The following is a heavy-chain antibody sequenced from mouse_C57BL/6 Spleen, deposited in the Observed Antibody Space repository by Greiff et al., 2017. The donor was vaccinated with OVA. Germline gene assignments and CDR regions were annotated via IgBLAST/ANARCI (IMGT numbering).Heavy chain of an antibody. D-gene: IGHD2-1*01. Sequence: EVKLMESGEGLVKPGGSLKLSCAASGFTFSSYAMSWVRQTPEKRLEWVAYISSGGDYIYYADTVKGRFNISRANARNTLYLQMSSLKSEDTAMYYCTRDGYGNYYYYAMDYWGQGTSGTVSS. CDR1: GFTFSSYA. V-gene: IGHV5-9-1*02. J-gene: IGHJ4*01. CDR2: ISSGGDYI. CDR3: TRDGYGNYYYYAMDY.